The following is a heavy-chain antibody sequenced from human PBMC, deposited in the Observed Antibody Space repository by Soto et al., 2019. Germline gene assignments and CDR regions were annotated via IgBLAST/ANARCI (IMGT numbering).Heavy chain of an antibody. Sequence: EVQLVESGGGLVQPGGSLRLSCAGSGFTFSNYWMHWVRQAPGKGLEWVSRIDHDGPTDYADSVRGRFTISRDNAENTLYLQMNSLRPEDTAVYYCVRDRNGDYWGQGTLVTVSS. CDR3: VRDRNGDY. V-gene: IGHV3-74*01. CDR2: IDHDGPT. CDR1: GFTFSNYW. J-gene: IGHJ4*02.